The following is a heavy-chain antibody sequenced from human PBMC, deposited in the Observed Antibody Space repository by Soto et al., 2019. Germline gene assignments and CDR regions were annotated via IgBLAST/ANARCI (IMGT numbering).Heavy chain of an antibody. CDR2: IIPVFGTT. V-gene: IGHV1-69*13. CDR3: ARDGGFGELKY. Sequence: SVKVSCKASGDTFSGYPINWVRQAPGEGLEWMGRIIPVFGTTNDAQRFEGRVTFTADESTSTAYMELGGLLSEDTAVYFCARDGGFGELKYWGPGTLVTVSS. CDR1: GDTFSGYP. J-gene: IGHJ4*02. D-gene: IGHD3-10*01.